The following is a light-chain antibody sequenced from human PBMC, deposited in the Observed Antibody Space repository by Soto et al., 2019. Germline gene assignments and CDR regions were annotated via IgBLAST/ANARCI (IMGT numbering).Light chain of an antibody. V-gene: IGKV3-20*01. Sequence: VFTESPCTLSLSPGERATLSCRASQSVSSDYLAWYQQKPGQPPRLLIYGVSSRATGIPDRFSGSGSGPDFTLTISRLEPEDLAVYYCQQYGNSPWTFGQGTKVDIK. CDR2: GVS. CDR1: QSVSSDY. CDR3: QQYGNSPWT. J-gene: IGKJ1*01.